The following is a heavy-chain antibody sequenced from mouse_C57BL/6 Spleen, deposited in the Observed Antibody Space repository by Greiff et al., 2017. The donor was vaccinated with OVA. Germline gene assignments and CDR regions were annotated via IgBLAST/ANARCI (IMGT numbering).Heavy chain of an antibody. V-gene: IGHV1-26*01. Sequence: VQLQQSGPELVKPGASVKISCKASGYTFTDYYMNWVKQSHGKSLEWIGDINPNNGGTSYNQKFKGKATLTVDKSSSTAYMELRSLTSEDSAVYYCARTGITTVVASGRFAYWGQGTLVTVSA. CDR1: GYTFTDYY. J-gene: IGHJ3*01. CDR3: ARTGITTVVASGRFAY. CDR2: INPNNGGT. D-gene: IGHD1-1*01.